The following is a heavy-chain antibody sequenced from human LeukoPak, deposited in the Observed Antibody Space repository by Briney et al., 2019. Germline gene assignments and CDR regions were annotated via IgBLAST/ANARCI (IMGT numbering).Heavy chain of an antibody. V-gene: IGHV3-7*01. J-gene: IGHJ4*02. D-gene: IGHD3-16*01. CDR2: IKQDGSEK. CDR3: ARDKVLGGSDY. CDR1: GFTFSSYG. Sequence: GGSLRLSCAASGFTFSSYGMSWVRQAPGKGLEWVANIKQDGSEKYYVDSVKGRFTISRDNAKNSLYLQMNSLRAEDTAVYYCARDKVLGGSDYWGQGTLVTVSS.